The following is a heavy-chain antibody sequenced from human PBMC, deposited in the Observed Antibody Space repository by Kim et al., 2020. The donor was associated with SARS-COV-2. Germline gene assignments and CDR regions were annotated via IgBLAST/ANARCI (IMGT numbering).Heavy chain of an antibody. CDR1: GYTFTSYG. Sequence: ASVKVSCKASGYTFTSYGISWVRQAPGQGLEWMGWISAYNGNTNYAQKLQGRVTMTTDTSTSTAYMELRSLRSDDTAVYYCAREASWFGGSGSPPDYWGQGTLVTVSS. V-gene: IGHV1-18*01. CDR2: ISAYNGNT. CDR3: AREASWFGGSGSPPDY. D-gene: IGHD3-10*01. J-gene: IGHJ4*02.